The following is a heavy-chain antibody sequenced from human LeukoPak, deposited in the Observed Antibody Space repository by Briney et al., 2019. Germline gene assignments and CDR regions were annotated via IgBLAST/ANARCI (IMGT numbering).Heavy chain of an antibody. CDR3: ARGFLYSSGWYEGGYY. CDR1: GYSFTSYG. CDR2: ISAYNGNT. Sequence: EASVKVSCKASGYSFTSYGISWVRQAPGQGLEWMGWISAYNGNTNYAQKLQGRVTMTTDTSTSTAYMELRSLRSDDTAVYYCARGFLYSSGWYEGGYYWGQGTLVTVSS. J-gene: IGHJ4*02. V-gene: IGHV1-18*01. D-gene: IGHD6-19*01.